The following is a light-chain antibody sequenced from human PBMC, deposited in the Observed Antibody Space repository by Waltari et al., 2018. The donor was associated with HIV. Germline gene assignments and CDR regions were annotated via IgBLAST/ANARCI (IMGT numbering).Light chain of an antibody. CDR3: AVWDDRLSGRL. CDR1: TSNVRHNL. CDR2: RNI. Sequence: SVLAQPRSVSGTHGQPVNIPCSGCTSNVRHNLVYWYQQVPGVAPKLLIYRNIRRPSWVPDRFSGSKSGTSASLAISGLRTEDEADYYCAVWDDRLSGRLFGGGTKVTVL. J-gene: IGLJ2*01. V-gene: IGLV1-47*01.